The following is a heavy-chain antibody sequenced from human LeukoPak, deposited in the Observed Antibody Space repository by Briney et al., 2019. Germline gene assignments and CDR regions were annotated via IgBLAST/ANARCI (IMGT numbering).Heavy chain of an antibody. V-gene: IGHV1-69*13. J-gene: IGHJ4*02. CDR3: ASWVSLSGYEFDY. CDR1: GGTFSSYA. CDR2: IIPIFGTA. Sequence: GASVKVSCKASGGTFSSYAISWVRQAPGQGLEWMGGIIPIFGTANYAQKFQGRVTITADESTSTAYMELSSLRSEDTAVYYCASWVSLSGYEFDYWGQGTLVTVSS. D-gene: IGHD5-12*01.